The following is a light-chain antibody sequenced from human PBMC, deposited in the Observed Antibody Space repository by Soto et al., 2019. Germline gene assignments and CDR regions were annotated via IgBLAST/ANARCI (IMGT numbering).Light chain of an antibody. CDR3: QSYDSSLSGSVV. CDR1: SSNIGAGYD. V-gene: IGLV1-40*01. CDR2: GNS. J-gene: IGLJ2*01. Sequence: QSVLTQPPSVSGAPGQRVTISCTGSSSNIGAGYDVHWYQQLPGTAPKLLIYGNSNRPSGVPDRFSGSKSGTSASLAITGLQPEDEADDYCQSYDSSLSGSVVFGGGTKLTVL.